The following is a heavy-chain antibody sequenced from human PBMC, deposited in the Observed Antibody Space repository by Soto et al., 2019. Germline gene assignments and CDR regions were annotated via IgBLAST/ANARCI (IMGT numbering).Heavy chain of an antibody. CDR1: GDSINSRGYS. J-gene: IGHJ4*02. Sequence: QLQLQESGSGLVKASQTLSLTCAVSGDSINSRGYSWSWIRQPPGKGLEWIGYISHSGTTYYNPSLKSRLSISMDRSTTQFSLKLKSVSAADTAVYYCARAPHRIVVVTAIPSYFDYWGQGVLVTVSS. D-gene: IGHD2-21*02. CDR3: ARAPHRIVVVTAIPSYFDY. V-gene: IGHV4-30-2*01. CDR2: ISHSGTT.